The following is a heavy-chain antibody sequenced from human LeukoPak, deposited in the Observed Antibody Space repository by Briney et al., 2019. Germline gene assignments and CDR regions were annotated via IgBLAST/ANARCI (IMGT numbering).Heavy chain of an antibody. J-gene: IGHJ6*04. D-gene: IGHD1-26*01. CDR1: GYTFTGYY. CDR3: ARTEPTESIVGNRLDV. Sequence: GASVKVSCRASGYTFTGYYMHWVRQAPGQGLEWMGWITPYNGNTNYAQKLQGRVTLTTDTSTSTAYMELRSLRSDDTAVYYCARTEPTESIVGNRLDVWGKGTTVTISS. CDR2: ITPYNGNT. V-gene: IGHV1-18*04.